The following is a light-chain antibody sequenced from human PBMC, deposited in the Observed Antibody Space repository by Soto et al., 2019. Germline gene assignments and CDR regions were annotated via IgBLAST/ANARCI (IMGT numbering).Light chain of an antibody. J-gene: IGLJ1*01. CDR1: SSYVGSYSL. CDR2: EVS. V-gene: IGLV2-23*02. Sequence: QSVLTQPASVSGSPGQSITISCTGTSSYVGSYSLVSWYQQHPGKAPKVMIYEVSKRPSGVPNRFSGSKSGNTASLTISGLHAEDEADYYCCSYAGSSTYVFGTGTKVTVL. CDR3: CSYAGSSTYV.